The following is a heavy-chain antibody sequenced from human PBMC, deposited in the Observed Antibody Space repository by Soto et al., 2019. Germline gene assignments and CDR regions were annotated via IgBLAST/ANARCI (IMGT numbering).Heavy chain of an antibody. CDR3: ARLRIATNNYKWFDP. D-gene: IGHD2-21*01. CDR1: GAALNSGNYY. J-gene: IGHJ5*02. Sequence: TLSLTCGVSGAALNSGNYYWSWIRQVPGKGLEWIGHIYVTGAVDYNPSLRDRITISQDTSERQFSLNLRLVTAADTAVYYCARLRIATNNYKWFDPWGQGTLVTVSS. V-gene: IGHV4-31*11. CDR2: IYVTGAV.